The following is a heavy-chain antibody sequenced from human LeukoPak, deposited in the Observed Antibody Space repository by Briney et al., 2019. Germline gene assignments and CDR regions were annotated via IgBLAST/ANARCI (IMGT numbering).Heavy chain of an antibody. CDR2: ISSSGSTI. CDR1: GLTFSSYE. J-gene: IGHJ4*02. V-gene: IGHV3-48*03. Sequence: GGSLRLSCAASGLTFSSYEMNWVRQAPGKGLEWVSYISSSGSTIYYADSVKGRFTISRDNAKNSLYLQMNSLRAEDTAVYYCARSGIAARRAFDYWGQGTLVTVSS. CDR3: ARSGIAARRAFDY. D-gene: IGHD6-6*01.